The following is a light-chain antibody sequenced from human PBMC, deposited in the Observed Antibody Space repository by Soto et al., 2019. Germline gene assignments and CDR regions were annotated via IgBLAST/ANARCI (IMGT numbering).Light chain of an antibody. J-gene: IGKJ1*01. CDR2: GAS. Sequence: EVVMTQSPATLSVSPGERATLSCRASQSVSNTLAWYQQKPGQAPRLLIYGASTRATGIPARFSGSGSGTEFTLTINSLQSEDFAVYYCQQYYNWPPWTFGQGTKVDIK. V-gene: IGKV3-15*01. CDR3: QQYYNWPPWT. CDR1: QSVSNT.